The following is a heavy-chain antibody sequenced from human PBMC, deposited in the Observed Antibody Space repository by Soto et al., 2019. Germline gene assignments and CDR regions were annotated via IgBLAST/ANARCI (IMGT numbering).Heavy chain of an antibody. Sequence: EVQLLESGGGSVQPGGSLRLSCAASGFTFSSYGMSWVRQAPGKGLEWVSAISGTGSSTNYADSVEGRFTISRDNSKNTLYLQMSSLRAEDTAVYYCAKAGGIAVPGTHLDYWGQGTLVTVSS. V-gene: IGHV3-23*01. D-gene: IGHD6-19*01. CDR3: AKAGGIAVPGTHLDY. CDR1: GFTFSSYG. J-gene: IGHJ4*02. CDR2: ISGTGSST.